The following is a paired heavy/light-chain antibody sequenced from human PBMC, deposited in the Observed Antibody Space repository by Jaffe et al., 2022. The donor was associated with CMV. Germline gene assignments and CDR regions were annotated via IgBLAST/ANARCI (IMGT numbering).Heavy chain of an antibody. CDR1: GGSISSDNW. V-gene: IGHV4-4*02. Sequence: QVQLQESGPGLVKPSGTLSLTCVVSGGSISSDNWWSWVRQPPGKGLEWIGEIYHSGTTNYNPSLRGRITMSVDKSKNQFSLILSSVTAADTAVYYCAKSGNIFGYVTDSWGQGTLVTVSS. CDR3: AKSGNIFGYVTDS. J-gene: IGHJ4*02. D-gene: IGHD5-18*01. CDR2: IYHSGTT.
Light chain of an antibody. J-gene: IGKJ1*01. CDR3: QQSYSPPQT. CDR2: GVS. CDR1: QSISSY. V-gene: IGKV1-39*01. Sequence: DIQMTQSPSSLSASVGDRVTITCRASQSISSYLNWYQQKAGKAPKLLIYGVSYLQSGVPSRFSGSGSWTDFALTISSLQAEDFATYYCQQSYSPPQTFGQGTKVEI.